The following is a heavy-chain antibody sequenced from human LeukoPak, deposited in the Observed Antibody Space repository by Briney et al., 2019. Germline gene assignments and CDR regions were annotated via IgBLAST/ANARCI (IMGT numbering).Heavy chain of an antibody. CDR2: ISYDGSNE. CDR3: ARDSAIADAFDI. V-gene: IGHV3-30-3*01. CDR1: GFTFSSYA. D-gene: IGHD1-26*01. Sequence: PGGSLRLSCAASGFTFSSYAMHLVRQATGKGLEWVAVISYDGSNEYYADSVKGRFTISRDNSKNTLYLQMNSLRAEDTAVYYCARDSAIADAFDIWGQGTMVTVSS. J-gene: IGHJ3*02.